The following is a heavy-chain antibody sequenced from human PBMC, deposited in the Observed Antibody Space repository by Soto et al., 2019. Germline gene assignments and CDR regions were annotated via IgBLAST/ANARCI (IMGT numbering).Heavy chain of an antibody. CDR1: GFTFSSYA. Sequence: GGSLRLSCAASGFTFSSYAMSWVRQAPGKGLEWVSAISGSGGSTYYADSVKGRFTISRDNSKNTLYLQMNSLRAEDTAVYYCAKSKGVLRFLEWLLIVDGMDVWGQGTTVTVSS. CDR2: ISGSGGST. V-gene: IGHV3-23*01. D-gene: IGHD3-3*01. CDR3: AKSKGVLRFLEWLLIVDGMDV. J-gene: IGHJ6*02.